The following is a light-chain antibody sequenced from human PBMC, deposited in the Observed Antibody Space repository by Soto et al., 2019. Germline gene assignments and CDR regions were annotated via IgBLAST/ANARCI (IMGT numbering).Light chain of an antibody. CDR1: QSSSSW. V-gene: IGKV1-5*03. CDR3: QQYNSS. J-gene: IGKJ1*01. Sequence: DTQMTQSPSTLSASVGDRVTITCRASQSSSSWLAWYQQKPGKAPRLLIYKASSLESGVPSRFSGSGSGTEFNLTISSLQPDDFATYYCQQYNSSFGQGTKVEIK. CDR2: KAS.